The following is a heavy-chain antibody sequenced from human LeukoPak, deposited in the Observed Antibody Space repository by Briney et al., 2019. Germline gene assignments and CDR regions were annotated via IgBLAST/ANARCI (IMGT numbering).Heavy chain of an antibody. CDR1: GGSISTYY. CDR2: IYYTGST. V-gene: IGHV4-59*01. D-gene: IGHD3-22*01. CDR3: AGYYFDSSGAWRNFEL. J-gene: IGHJ2*01. Sequence: SETLSLTCTLSGGSISTYYWTWIRQPPGKGLEWIGYIYYTGSTNYNPSLKSRVTISVDTSKNQFPLKLSSVTAADTAVYYFAGYYFDSSGAWRNFELWGRGTLVTVSS.